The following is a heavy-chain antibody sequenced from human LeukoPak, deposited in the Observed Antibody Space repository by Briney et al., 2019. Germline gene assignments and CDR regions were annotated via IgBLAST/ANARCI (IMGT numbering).Heavy chain of an antibody. V-gene: IGHV4-4*02. CDR1: GGSISSSNW. J-gene: IGHJ6*03. CDR2: IYHSGST. Sequence: SGTLSLTCAVSGGSISSSNWWSWVRQPPGKGLEWIGEIYHSGSTNYNPSLKSRVTISVDTSKNQFSLKLSSVTAADTAVYYCARDTHDYSNYYYYYYMDVWGKGTTVTVSS. D-gene: IGHD4-11*01. CDR3: ARDTHDYSNYYYYYYMDV.